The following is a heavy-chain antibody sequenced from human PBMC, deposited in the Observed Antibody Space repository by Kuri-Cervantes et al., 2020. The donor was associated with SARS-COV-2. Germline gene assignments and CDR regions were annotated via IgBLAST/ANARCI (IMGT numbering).Heavy chain of an antibody. J-gene: IGHJ4*02. CDR2: INWNGGST. D-gene: IGHD6-19*01. CDR3: ARGGYSSGWFAYYFDY. V-gene: IGHV3-20*04. Sequence: GESLKISCAASGFTFDDYGMSWVRQAPGKGLEWVSGINWNGGSTGYADSVKGRFTISGDNAKNSLYLQMNSLRAEDTALYYCARGGYSSGWFAYYFDYWGQGTLVTVSS. CDR1: GFTFDDYG.